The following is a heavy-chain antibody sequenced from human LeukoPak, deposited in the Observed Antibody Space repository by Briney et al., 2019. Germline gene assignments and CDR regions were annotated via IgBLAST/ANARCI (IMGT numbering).Heavy chain of an antibody. Sequence: PSETLSLTCAAYGGSFSGYYWSWIRQPPGKGLEWIGYIYYSGSTNYKPSLKSRVTISVDTSKNQFSLKLSSVTAAGTAVYYCARGGYYGSGNDFRFDPWGQGTLVTVSS. V-gene: IGHV4-59*01. CDR1: GGSFSGYY. J-gene: IGHJ5*02. CDR2: IYYSGST. CDR3: ARGGYYGSGNDFRFDP. D-gene: IGHD3-10*01.